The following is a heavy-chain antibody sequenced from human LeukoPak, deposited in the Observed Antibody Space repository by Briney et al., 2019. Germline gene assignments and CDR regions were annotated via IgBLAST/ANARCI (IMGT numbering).Heavy chain of an antibody. CDR3: ARDPKGILTGFWFDP. CDR1: GYTFTSYY. D-gene: IGHD3-9*01. CDR2: INPSGGST. Sequence: GASAKVSCKASGYTFTSYYMHWVRQAPGQGLEWMGIINPSGGSTSYAQKFQGRVTMTRDTSTSTVYMELSSLRSEDTAVYYCARDPKGILTGFWFDPWGQGTLVTVSS. V-gene: IGHV1-46*01. J-gene: IGHJ5*02.